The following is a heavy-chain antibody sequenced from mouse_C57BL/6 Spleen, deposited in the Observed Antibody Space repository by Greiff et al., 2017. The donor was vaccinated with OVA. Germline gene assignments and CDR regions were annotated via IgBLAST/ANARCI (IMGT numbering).Heavy chain of an antibody. V-gene: IGHV1-15*01. CDR2: IDPETGGT. D-gene: IGHD1-1*01. J-gene: IGHJ2*01. CDR1: GYTFTDYE. Sequence: QVQLKESGAELVRPGASVTLSCKASGYTFTDYEMHWVKQTPVHGLEWIGAIDPETGGTAYNQKFKGKAILTADKSSSTAYMELRSLTSEDSAVYYCTTFITTVVAFDYWGQGTTLTVSS. CDR3: TTFITTVVAFDY.